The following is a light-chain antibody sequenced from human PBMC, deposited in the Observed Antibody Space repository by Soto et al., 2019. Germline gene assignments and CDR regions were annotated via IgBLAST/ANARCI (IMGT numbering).Light chain of an antibody. CDR3: QQRSSWPLT. J-gene: IGKJ4*01. V-gene: IGKV3D-20*02. Sequence: FVLTQSPGTLSLSTGERATLSCRASHIFSSNFLDGYQQKPVQAPRLLIYGASSRATGIPDRFSGSGSGTDFTLTISRLETDDFAVYYCQQRSSWPLTFGGGTKVDIK. CDR1: HIFSSNF. CDR2: GAS.